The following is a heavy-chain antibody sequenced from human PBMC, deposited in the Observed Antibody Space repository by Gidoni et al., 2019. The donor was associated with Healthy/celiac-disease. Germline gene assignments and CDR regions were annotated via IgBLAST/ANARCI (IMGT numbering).Heavy chain of an antibody. CDR2: SYSGGST. CDR3: ASVGGLWFGELRDFDY. J-gene: IGHJ4*02. D-gene: IGHD3-10*01. Sequence: EVQLVESGGGLVQPGGSLRLSCAASGFPVSSNYMSGVRQAPGKGLEWVSVSYSGGSTYYADSVKGRFTISRHNSKNTLYLQMNSLRAEDTAVYYCASVGGLWFGELRDFDYWGQGTLVTVSS. V-gene: IGHV3-53*04. CDR1: GFPVSSNY.